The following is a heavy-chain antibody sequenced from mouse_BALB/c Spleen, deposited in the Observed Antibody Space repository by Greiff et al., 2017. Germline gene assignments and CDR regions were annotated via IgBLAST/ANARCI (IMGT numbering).Heavy chain of an antibody. Sequence: VHVKQSGTVLARPGASVKMSCKASGYTFTSYWMHWVKQRPGQGLEWIGAIYPGNSDTSYNQKFKGKAKLTAVTSTSTAYMELSSLTNEDSAVYYCTRWYGNYESAMDYWGQGTSVTVSS. CDR3: TRWYGNYESAMDY. CDR2: IYPGNSDT. J-gene: IGHJ4*01. D-gene: IGHD2-10*02. CDR1: GYTFTSYW. V-gene: IGHV1-5*01.